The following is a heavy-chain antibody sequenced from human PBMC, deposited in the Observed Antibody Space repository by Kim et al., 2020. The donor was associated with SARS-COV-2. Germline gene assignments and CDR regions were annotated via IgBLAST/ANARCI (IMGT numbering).Heavy chain of an antibody. CDR2: ISSSSSTI. CDR3: ARGPLYYYDSSGILPGDAFDI. J-gene: IGHJ3*02. V-gene: IGHV3-48*02. D-gene: IGHD3-22*01. Sequence: GGSLRLSCAASGFTFSSYSMNWVRQAPGKGLEWVSYISSSSSTIYYADSVKGRFTISRDNAKNSLYLQMNSLRDEDTAVYYCARGPLYYYDSSGILPGDAFDIWGQGTMVTVSS. CDR1: GFTFSSYS.